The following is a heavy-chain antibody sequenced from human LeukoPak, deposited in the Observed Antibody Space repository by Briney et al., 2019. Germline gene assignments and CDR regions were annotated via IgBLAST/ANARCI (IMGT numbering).Heavy chain of an antibody. D-gene: IGHD1-26*01. J-gene: IGHJ4*02. V-gene: IGHV3-23*01. Sequence: GGSLRLSCAASGFTFSSSAMSWVRQAPGKGLEWVSAISGGGGSTYYADSVKGRFTISRDNSKNTLYLQMNSLRAEDTAVYYCAKEKEKWELLRSHYFDYWGQGTLVTVSS. CDR1: GFTFSSSA. CDR2: ISGGGGST. CDR3: AKEKEKWELLRSHYFDY.